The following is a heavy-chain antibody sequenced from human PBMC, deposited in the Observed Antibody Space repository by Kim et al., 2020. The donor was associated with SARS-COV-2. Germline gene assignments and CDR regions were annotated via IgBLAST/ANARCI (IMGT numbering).Heavy chain of an antibody. D-gene: IGHD1-26*01. J-gene: IGHJ3*02. V-gene: IGHV3-23*01. CDR3: AKDHWAGELLPLDAFDI. Sequence: VKGRFTNSRVNSKNTLYLQMNSLRAEDTAVYYCAKDHWAGELLPLDAFDIWGQGTMVTVSS.